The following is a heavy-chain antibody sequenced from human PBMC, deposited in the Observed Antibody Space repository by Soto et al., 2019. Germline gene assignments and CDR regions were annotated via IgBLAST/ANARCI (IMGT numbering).Heavy chain of an antibody. CDR3: ARVHTVTTSGGEAFDI. CDR2: INPSGGST. Sequence: GASVKVSCKASGYTFTSYYIHWVRQAPGQGLEWMGIINPSGGSTSYAQKFQGRVTMTRDTSTSTVYMELSSLRSEDTAVYYCARVHTVTTSGGEAFDIWGQGTMVTVSS. CDR1: GYTFTSYY. J-gene: IGHJ3*02. D-gene: IGHD4-17*01. V-gene: IGHV1-46*03.